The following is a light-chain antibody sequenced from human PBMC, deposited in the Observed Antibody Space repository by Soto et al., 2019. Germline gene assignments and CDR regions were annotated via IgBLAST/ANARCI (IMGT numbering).Light chain of an antibody. CDR1: NIGSKS. CDR3: QVWDSSSDHLYV. V-gene: IGLV3-21*04. Sequence: SYELTQPPSVSVAPGKTARITCGGNNIGSKSVHWYQQKPGPAPVLVIYYDSDRPSGIPERFSGSNSGNTATLTISRVEAGDEADYYCQVWDSSSDHLYVFGTGTKLTVL. J-gene: IGLJ1*01. CDR2: YDS.